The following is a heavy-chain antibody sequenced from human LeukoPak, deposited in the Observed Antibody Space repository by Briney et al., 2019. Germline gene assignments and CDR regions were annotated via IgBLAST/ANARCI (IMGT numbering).Heavy chain of an antibody. Sequence: GASMQISCKGSGYSFTNYWIGWGRQMPGKGLEWMGIIYPGDSDTSYSPSFQGQVTISADKSISTAYLQWSSLKASDTAMYYCARHSFLGGYDLVHWGQGTQVTVSS. CDR3: ARHSFLGGYDLVH. CDR1: GYSFTNYW. D-gene: IGHD5-12*01. J-gene: IGHJ4*02. CDR2: IYPGDSDT. V-gene: IGHV5-51*01.